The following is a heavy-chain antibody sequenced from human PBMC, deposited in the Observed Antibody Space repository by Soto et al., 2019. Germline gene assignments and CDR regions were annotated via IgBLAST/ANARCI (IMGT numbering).Heavy chain of an antibody. D-gene: IGHD4-17*01. J-gene: IGHJ5*02. V-gene: IGHV1-69*01. CDR3: ASLSGTTVTTFRFDP. CDR2: IIPIFGTA. CDR1: GGTFSSYA. Sequence: QVQLVQSGAEVKKPGSSVKVSCKASGGTFSSYAISWVRQAPGQGLEWMGGIIPIFGTANYAQKFQGRVTMTADESTRTAYMELGRLRSEDTAVYYCASLSGTTVTTFRFDPWGQGTLVTVSS.